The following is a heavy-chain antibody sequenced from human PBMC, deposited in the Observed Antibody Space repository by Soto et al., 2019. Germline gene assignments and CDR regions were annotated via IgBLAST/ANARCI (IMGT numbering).Heavy chain of an antibody. Sequence: GASVKVPCKASGYTFTSYYIHWVRQAPVQGLEWMGIINPSGGSTSYAQKFQGRVTMTRETSTSTVYMALSSLRSEDTAVYGCAIGPRFLAVYYYYGMDVWGQGTTVNVSS. J-gene: IGHJ6*02. D-gene: IGHD3-3*01. CDR2: INPSGGST. V-gene: IGHV1-46*01. CDR3: AIGPRFLAVYYYYGMDV. CDR1: GYTFTSYY.